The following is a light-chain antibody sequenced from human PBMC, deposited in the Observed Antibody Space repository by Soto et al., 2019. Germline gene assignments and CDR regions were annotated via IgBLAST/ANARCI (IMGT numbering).Light chain of an antibody. CDR3: QQYNNWPPYT. CDR1: QSISSSN. V-gene: IGKV3-15*01. J-gene: IGKJ2*01. CDR2: GAS. Sequence: EIVMTQSPATLSVSPGERATLSCRASQSISSSNLAWYQQKPGQAPRLLIYGASSRATGIPARFSGSGSGTEFTLTISSLQSEDFAVYYCQQYNNWPPYTFRQRTKLEIK.